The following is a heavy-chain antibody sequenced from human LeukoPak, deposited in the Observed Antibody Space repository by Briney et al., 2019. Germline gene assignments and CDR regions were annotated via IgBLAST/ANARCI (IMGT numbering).Heavy chain of an antibody. J-gene: IGHJ4*02. D-gene: IGHD4-17*01. V-gene: IGHV1-46*01. CDR3: AAEDYGDYGY. CDR2: INPSGGST. Sequence: ASVKVSCKASGYTFTSYYMHWVRQAPGQGLEWMGIINPSGGSTSYAQKFQERVTITRDMSTSTAYMELSSLRSEDTAVYYCAAEDYGDYGYWGQGTLVTVSS. CDR1: GYTFTSYY.